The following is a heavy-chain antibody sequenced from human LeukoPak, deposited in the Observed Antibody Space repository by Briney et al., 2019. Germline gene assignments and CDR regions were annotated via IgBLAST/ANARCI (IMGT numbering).Heavy chain of an antibody. Sequence: GRSLRLSCAASGFTFDDYAMHWVRQAPGKGLEWVSGISWNSGSIGYADSVKGRFTISRDNAKNSLYLQMNSLRAEDTALYYCAKSGTGCSSTSCYAGYYYYMDVWGKGTTVTVSS. CDR1: GFTFDDYA. J-gene: IGHJ6*03. CDR3: AKSGTGCSSTSCYAGYYYYMDV. V-gene: IGHV3-9*01. D-gene: IGHD2-2*01. CDR2: ISWNSGSI.